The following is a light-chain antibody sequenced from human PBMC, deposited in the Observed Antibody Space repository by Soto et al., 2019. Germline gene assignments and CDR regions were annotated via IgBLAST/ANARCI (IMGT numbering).Light chain of an antibody. CDR3: QHYNGSPWT. Sequence: DIQMTQFPSTLSASVGDRVTITCRASQSVSTWLAWFQQKPGKAPKVLIYKASNLETGVPSRFSGSGSGTEFTLTISSLQPDDFATYYCQHYNGSPWTFDQGTKVEIK. CDR2: KAS. CDR1: QSVSTW. V-gene: IGKV1-5*03. J-gene: IGKJ1*01.